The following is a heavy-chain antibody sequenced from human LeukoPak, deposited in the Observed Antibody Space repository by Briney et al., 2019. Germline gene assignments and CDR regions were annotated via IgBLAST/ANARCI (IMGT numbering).Heavy chain of an antibody. Sequence: PGGSLRLSCAASGFTFSSYWMSWVRQAPGKGLEWVANIKQDGSEKYYVDSVKGRFTISRDNAKNSLYLQMNSLRAEDTAVYYCARGPKTYSSGWSPSGYYYGMDVWGQGTTVTVSS. D-gene: IGHD6-19*01. V-gene: IGHV3-7*01. J-gene: IGHJ6*02. CDR1: GFTFSSYW. CDR2: IKQDGSEK. CDR3: ARGPKTYSSGWSPSGYYYGMDV.